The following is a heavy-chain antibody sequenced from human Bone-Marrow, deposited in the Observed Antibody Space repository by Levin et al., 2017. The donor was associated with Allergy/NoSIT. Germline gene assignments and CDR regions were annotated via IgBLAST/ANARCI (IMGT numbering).Heavy chain of an antibody. V-gene: IGHV3-23*01. CDR3: AAGYSLGYSAIDS. D-gene: IGHD6-19*01. J-gene: IGHJ4*02. Sequence: GGSLRLSCAASGINFNTYAMSWVRQAPGKGLQWVSSIDASGDNTYSAVSVKGRFTISRDSSRSTLYLQMNSLRAEDTAVYYCAAGYSLGYSAIDSWGQGTLVIVSS. CDR2: IDASGDNT. CDR1: GINFNTYA.